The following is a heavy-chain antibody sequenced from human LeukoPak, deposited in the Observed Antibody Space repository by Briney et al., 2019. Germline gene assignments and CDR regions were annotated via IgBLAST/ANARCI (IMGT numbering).Heavy chain of an antibody. D-gene: IGHD3-22*01. J-gene: IGHJ4*02. CDR3: AKDWVSYDSSGYYGYFDY. V-gene: IGHV3-9*01. CDR1: GFTFDDYA. Sequence: PGRSLRLSCAASGFTFDDYAMHWVGQAPGKGLEWVSGISWNSGSIGYADSVKGRFTISRDNAKNSLYLQMNSLRAEDTALYYCAKDWVSYDSSGYYGYFDYWGQGTLVTVSS. CDR2: ISWNSGSI.